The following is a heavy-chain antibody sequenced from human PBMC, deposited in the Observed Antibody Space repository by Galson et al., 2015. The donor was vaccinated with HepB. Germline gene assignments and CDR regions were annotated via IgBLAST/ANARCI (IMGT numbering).Heavy chain of an antibody. J-gene: IGHJ4*02. CDR2: ISSSSTTI. V-gene: IGHV3-48*04. Sequence: SLRLSCAASTFIFSTYSMDWVRQAPGKGLEWVSYISSSSTTIYYADSVKGRFTISRDNAKNSLYLQMNSLRAEDTAVYYCVLVRGYGLKPLDYWGQGTLVTVSS. CDR1: TFIFSTYS. D-gene: IGHD4-17*01. CDR3: VLVRGYGLKPLDY.